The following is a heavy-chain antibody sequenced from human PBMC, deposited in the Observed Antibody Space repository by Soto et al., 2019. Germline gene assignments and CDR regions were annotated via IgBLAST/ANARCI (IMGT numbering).Heavy chain of an antibody. CDR1: CGSISSGDYY. J-gene: IGHJ3*02. D-gene: IGHD3-22*01. CDR2: IYYSGST. Sequence: PSDTLSLSSTVSCGSISSGDYYWSWIRQPPGKGLEWIGYIYYSGSTYYNPSLKSRVTISVDTSKNQFSLKLSSVTAADTAVYYCARLIVVVPHGALDIWGQGTMVTVS. V-gene: IGHV4-30-4*02. CDR3: ARLIVVVPHGALDI.